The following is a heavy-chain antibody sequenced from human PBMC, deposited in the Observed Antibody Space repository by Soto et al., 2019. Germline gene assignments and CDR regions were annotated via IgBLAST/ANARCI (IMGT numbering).Heavy chain of an antibody. CDR2: ISYDGSNK. Sequence: PGGSLRLSCAASGFTFSSYGMHWVRQAPGKGLEWVAVISYDGSNKYYADSVKGRFTISRDNSKNTLYLQMNSLRAEDTAVYYCVKIGSDYDYIWGSYRRFDYWGQGTLVTVSS. D-gene: IGHD3-16*02. V-gene: IGHV3-30*18. CDR1: GFTFSSYG. CDR3: VKIGSDYDYIWGSYRRFDY. J-gene: IGHJ4*02.